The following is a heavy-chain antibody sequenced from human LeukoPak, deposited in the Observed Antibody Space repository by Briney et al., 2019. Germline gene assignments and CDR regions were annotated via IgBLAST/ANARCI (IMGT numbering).Heavy chain of an antibody. Sequence: SETLSLTCTVSGDSISSYYWSWIRQPPGKGLEWIGYIYYSGSTNYNPSLKSRVTISVDTSKNQFSLKLTSVTAADTAVYYCARDAYVSYYYYGMDVWGKGTTVTVSS. V-gene: IGHV4-59*01. J-gene: IGHJ6*04. CDR1: GDSISSYY. CDR2: IYYSGST. D-gene: IGHD3-16*01. CDR3: ARDAYVSYYYYGMDV.